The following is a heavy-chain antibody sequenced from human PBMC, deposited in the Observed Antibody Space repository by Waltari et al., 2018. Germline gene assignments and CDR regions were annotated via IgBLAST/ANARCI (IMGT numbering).Heavy chain of an antibody. J-gene: IGHJ3*02. CDR2: IYYSGST. V-gene: IGHV4-39*07. CDR3: AREGEGAFDI. CDR1: GGSISISSYY. Sequence: QLQLQESGPGLVKPSETLSLTCTVSGGSISISSYYWCWIRQPPGKGLEWIGSIYYSGSTYYNPSLKSRVTISVDTSKNQFSLKLSCVTAADTAVYYCAREGEGAFDIWGQGTMVTVSS.